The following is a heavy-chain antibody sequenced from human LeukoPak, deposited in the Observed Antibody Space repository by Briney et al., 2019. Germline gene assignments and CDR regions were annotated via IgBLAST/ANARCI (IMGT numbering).Heavy chain of an antibody. CDR2: INPSVGST. J-gene: IGHJ5*02. D-gene: IGHD3-10*01. CDR1: GYTFTSYY. CDR3: ARARITMVRGVIIGNNWFDP. V-gene: IGHV1-46*01. Sequence: ASVKVSCKASGYTFTSYYMHWVRQAPGQGLEWMGIINPSVGSTSYAQKFQGRVTMTRDTSTSTVYMELSSLRSEDTAVYYCARARITMVRGVIIGNNWFDPWGQGTLVTVSS.